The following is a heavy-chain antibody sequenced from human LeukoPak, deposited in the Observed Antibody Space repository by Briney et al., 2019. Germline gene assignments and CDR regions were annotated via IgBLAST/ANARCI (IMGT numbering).Heavy chain of an antibody. J-gene: IGHJ4*02. Sequence: PGGSLRLSCAASGFTFSNAWMSWVRQAPGKGLEWVGRIKSKTDGGTTDYAAPVKGRFTISRDDSKNTLYLQMNSLKTEDTAVYYCTTGGSSGHYQPEDYWGQGTLVTVSS. V-gene: IGHV3-15*01. CDR3: TTGGSSGHYQPEDY. D-gene: IGHD3-22*01. CDR1: GFTFSNAW. CDR2: IKSKTDGGTT.